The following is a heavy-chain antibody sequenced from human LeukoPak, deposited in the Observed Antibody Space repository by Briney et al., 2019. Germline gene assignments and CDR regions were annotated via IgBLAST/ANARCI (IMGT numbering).Heavy chain of an antibody. V-gene: IGHV1-2*02. CDR3: ARGVSGIGGYFDL. CDR2: INPNSGGT. CDR1: GYTFTGYY. Sequence: ASVKVSCKASGYTFTGYYMHWVRQAPGQGLEWMGWINPNSGGTNYAQKFQGRVTMTRDTSISTAYMELSRLRSDDTAVYYCARGVSGIGGYFDLWGRGTLVTVSS. D-gene: IGHD5/OR15-5a*01. J-gene: IGHJ2*01.